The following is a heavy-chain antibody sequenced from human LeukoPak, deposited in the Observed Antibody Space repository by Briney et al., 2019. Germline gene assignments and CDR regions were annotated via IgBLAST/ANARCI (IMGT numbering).Heavy chain of an antibody. CDR3: ARPAVDTAMVSRFDY. V-gene: IGHV3-23*01. Sequence: GGSPRLSCAASGFTFSSYAMNWVRQAPGKGLEWISVMSGRGGSTDYADSVKGRFIISRDNSKNTLYLQMNSLRAEDTAVYYCARPAVDTAMVSRFDYWGQGTLVTVSS. CDR1: GFTFSSYA. J-gene: IGHJ4*02. CDR2: MSGRGGST. D-gene: IGHD5-18*01.